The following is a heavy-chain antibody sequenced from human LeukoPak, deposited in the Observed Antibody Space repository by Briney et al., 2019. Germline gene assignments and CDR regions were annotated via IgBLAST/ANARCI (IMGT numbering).Heavy chain of an antibody. CDR3: AKGYYYMDV. CDR2: IWYDGSNK. Sequence: GGSLRLSCAASGFTFSSYGMHWVRQAPGKGLEWVAVIWYDGSNKYYADSVKGRFTISRDNSNNTLYLQMNSLRAEDTAVYYCAKGYYYMDVWGKGTTATVSS. V-gene: IGHV3-33*06. J-gene: IGHJ6*03. CDR1: GFTFSSYG.